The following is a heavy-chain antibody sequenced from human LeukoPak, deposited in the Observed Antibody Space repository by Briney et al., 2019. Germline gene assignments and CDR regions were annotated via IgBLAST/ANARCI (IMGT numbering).Heavy chain of an antibody. D-gene: IGHD4-17*01. CDR2: INHSGST. J-gene: IGHJ4*02. CDR3: ARLPRPDDYGDYIVGY. V-gene: IGHV4-34*01. Sequence: PSETLSLTCAVYGGSFSGYYWSWIRQPPGKGLEWIGEINHSGSTNYNPSLKSRVNISVDTSKNQFSLKLSSVTAADTAAYYCARLPRPDDYGDYIVGYWGQGTLVTVSS. CDR1: GGSFSGYY.